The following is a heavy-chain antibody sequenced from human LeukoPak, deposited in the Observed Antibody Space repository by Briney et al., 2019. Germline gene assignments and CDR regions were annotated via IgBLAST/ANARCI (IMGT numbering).Heavy chain of an antibody. CDR1: GFSVSSNY. CDR3: AKAAYSGSYLDY. D-gene: IGHD1-26*01. J-gene: IGHJ4*02. CDR2: IYSGGTT. Sequence: QPGGSLRLSCAASGFSVSSNYMNWVRQAPGKGLEWVSIIYSGGTTYYADSVKGRFTISRDNSKNTLHLQMNNLRAEDTAVYYCAKAAYSGSYLDYWGQGTLDTVSS. V-gene: IGHV3-53*05.